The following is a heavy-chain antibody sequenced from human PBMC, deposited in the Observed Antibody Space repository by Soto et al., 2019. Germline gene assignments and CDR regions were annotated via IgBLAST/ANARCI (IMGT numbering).Heavy chain of an antibody. CDR2: IYYSGST. CDR3: ARYYYDSSGYYYFDY. V-gene: IGHV4-31*03. CDR1: GGSISSGGYY. J-gene: IGHJ4*02. D-gene: IGHD3-22*01. Sequence: LSLTCTVSGGSISSGGYYWSWIRQHPGKGLEWIGYIYYSGSTYYNPSLKSRVTISVDTSKNQFSLKLSSVTAADTAVYYCARYYYDSSGYYYFDYWGQGTLVTVSS.